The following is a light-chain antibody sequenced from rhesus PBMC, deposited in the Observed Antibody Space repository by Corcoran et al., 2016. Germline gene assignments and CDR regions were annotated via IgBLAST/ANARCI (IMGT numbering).Light chain of an antibody. CDR1: QSISSW. V-gene: IGKV1-22*01. CDR2: KAS. J-gene: IGKJ4*01. CDR3: LQYSSSPLT. Sequence: DIQMTQSPSSLSASVGDTVTITCRASQSISSWLDWYQQKPGKAPKLLIYKASSLQSWVPSRFSASGSGTDFTLTISSLQPEDFATYYCLQYSSSPLTFGGGTKVELK.